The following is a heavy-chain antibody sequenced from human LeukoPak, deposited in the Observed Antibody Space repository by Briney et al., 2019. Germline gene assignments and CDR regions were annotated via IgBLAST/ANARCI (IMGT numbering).Heavy chain of an antibody. D-gene: IGHD5-18*01. CDR1: GYTFTSYD. Sequence: ASVKVSCKASGYTFTSYDINWVRQATGQGLEWMGWINAGNGNTKYSQKFQGRVTITRDTSASTAYMELSSLRSEDTAVYYCARGRYSYGQGQYYFDYWGQGTLVTVSS. CDR3: ARGRYSYGQGQYYFDY. V-gene: IGHV1-3*01. J-gene: IGHJ4*02. CDR2: INAGNGNT.